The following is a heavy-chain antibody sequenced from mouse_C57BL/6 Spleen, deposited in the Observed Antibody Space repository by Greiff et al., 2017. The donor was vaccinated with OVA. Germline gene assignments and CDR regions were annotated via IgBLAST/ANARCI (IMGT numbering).Heavy chain of an antibody. CDR1: GYAFTNYL. V-gene: IGHV1-54*01. CDR3: ARNGNAAMDY. J-gene: IGHJ4*01. D-gene: IGHD2-1*01. CDR2: INPGSGGT. Sequence: VQLQQSGAELVRPGPSVKVSCKASGYAFTNYLIEWVKQRPGQGLEWIGVINPGSGGTNYNEKFKGKATLTADKSSSTAYMQLSSLTSEDSAVYFCARNGNAAMDYWGQGTSVTVSS.